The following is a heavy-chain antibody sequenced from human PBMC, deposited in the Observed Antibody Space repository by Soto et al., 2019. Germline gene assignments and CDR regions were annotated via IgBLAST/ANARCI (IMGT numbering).Heavy chain of an antibody. CDR3: ARGVSAGVEY. V-gene: IGHV1-8*01. Sequence: QVQLVQSGAEVREPGASVKVSCKASGYSFTSLDINWVRQTAGQGLEWMGWMQPSSGRTGYAQKFKGRVTLARDTSINTAYMELTTLTSDDTAFYYCARGVSAGVEYCGQGTLVTVS. D-gene: IGHD1-26*01. J-gene: IGHJ4*02. CDR2: MQPSSGRT. CDR1: GYSFTSLD.